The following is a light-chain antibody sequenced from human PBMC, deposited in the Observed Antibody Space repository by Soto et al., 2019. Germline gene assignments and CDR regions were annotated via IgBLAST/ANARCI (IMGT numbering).Light chain of an antibody. J-gene: IGLJ1*01. CDR3: GAWDTSLSAYV. Sequence: QSLLAQPPSVSAAPGQTITVSCSGTSSNIGNNFVSWYQQLPGTAPKLLVFGNDKRPSGIPDRFSGSKSATSATLVIRGLQTGDEADFYCGAWDTSLSAYVFGTGTKVTVL. CDR1: SSNIGNNF. V-gene: IGLV1-51*01. CDR2: GND.